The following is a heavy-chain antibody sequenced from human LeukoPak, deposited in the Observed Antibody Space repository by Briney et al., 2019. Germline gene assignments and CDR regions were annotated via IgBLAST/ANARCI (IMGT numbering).Heavy chain of an antibody. CDR1: GFTVSSNY. Sequence: GGSLRLSCAASGFTVSSNYMSWVRQAPGKGLEWVSVIHSGGSTYYADSVKGRFTISRDNSKNPLYLQMNSLRAEDTAVYYCARVSSYSPYFDYWGQGTLVTVSS. CDR2: IHSGGST. D-gene: IGHD4-11*01. V-gene: IGHV3-66*02. CDR3: ARVSSYSPYFDY. J-gene: IGHJ4*02.